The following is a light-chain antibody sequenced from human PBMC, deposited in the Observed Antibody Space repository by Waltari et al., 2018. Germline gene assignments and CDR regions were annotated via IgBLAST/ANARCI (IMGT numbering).Light chain of an antibody. CDR2: NVS. V-gene: IGKV2-30*01. J-gene: IGKJ1*01. CDR3: MHSVQWPWT. Sequence: DVVMTQSPLSLPATLGQPASISCRSSQSLVYSDGITYLNWFQKRPGQSPRLLIYNVSNRDSGVPERFSGSGSGTDFTLKISRVETEDVGVYYCMHSVQWPWTFGQGTKVEIK. CDR1: QSLVYSDGITY.